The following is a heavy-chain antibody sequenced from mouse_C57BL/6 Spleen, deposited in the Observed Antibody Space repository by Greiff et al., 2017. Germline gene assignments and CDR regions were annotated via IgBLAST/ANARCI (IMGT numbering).Heavy chain of an antibody. Sequence: QVQLQQSGAELVRPGASVTLSCKASGYTFTDYEMHWVKQTPVHGLEWIGAIDPETGGTAYNQKFKGKAILTADKSSSTAYMELRSLTSEDSAVYYCTSGDFYYGSSFDYWGQGTTLTVSS. V-gene: IGHV1-15*01. J-gene: IGHJ2*01. CDR2: IDPETGGT. D-gene: IGHD1-1*01. CDR1: GYTFTDYE. CDR3: TSGDFYYGSSFDY.